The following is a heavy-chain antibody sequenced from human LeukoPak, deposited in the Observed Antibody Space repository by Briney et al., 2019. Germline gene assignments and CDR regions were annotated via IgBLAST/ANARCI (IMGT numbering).Heavy chain of an antibody. CDR3: ASPPRTRGYSGPLDY. CDR2: ISGSGGSI. V-gene: IGHV3-23*01. J-gene: IGHJ4*02. CDR1: GFTFSSYA. D-gene: IGHD5-12*01. Sequence: GGSLRLSCAASGFTFSSYAMSWVRQAPGKGLEWVSAISGSGGSIYYADSVKGRFTISRDNSKNTLYLQMNSLRAEDTAVYYCASPPRTRGYSGPLDYWGQGTLVTVSS.